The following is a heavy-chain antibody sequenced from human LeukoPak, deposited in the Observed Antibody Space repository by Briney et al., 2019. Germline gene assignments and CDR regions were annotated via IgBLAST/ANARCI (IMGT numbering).Heavy chain of an antibody. J-gene: IGHJ4*02. Sequence: GGSLRLSCAASGFTFSTYEMNWFRQAPGKGLEWVSYISNSGSPIYYADSVKGRFTISRDNAKNSLYLQMNSLRAEDTAVYYCAREVDSMIGAIDYWGQGTLVIVSS. D-gene: IGHD3-22*01. CDR3: AREVDSMIGAIDY. CDR1: GFTFSTYE. V-gene: IGHV3-48*03. CDR2: ISNSGSPI.